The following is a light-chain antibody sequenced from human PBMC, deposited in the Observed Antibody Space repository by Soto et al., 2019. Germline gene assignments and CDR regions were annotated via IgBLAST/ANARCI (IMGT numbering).Light chain of an antibody. CDR3: QSYDSSLSGYV. CDR2: ANT. V-gene: IGLV1-40*01. J-gene: IGLJ1*01. Sequence: QSVLTQPPSVSVAPVQRVTISCTGSSSNIGPTYDVHWYQQLPGTAPKLLIYANTNRPSGVPDRFSGSKSGTSASLAITGLQAEDEADYFCQSYDSSLSGYVFGTGTKLTVL. CDR1: SSNIGPTYD.